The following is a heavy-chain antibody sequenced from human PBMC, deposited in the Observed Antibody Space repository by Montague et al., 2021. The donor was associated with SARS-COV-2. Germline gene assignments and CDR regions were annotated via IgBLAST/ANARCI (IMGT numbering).Heavy chain of an antibody. Sequence: SETLSLTCTVSGCSISSCSYYWGRIRPPPGKGLEWIGSNYYSGSTYHNPSLQSPVTLSVDTSQNQFSLKLSSVTAADTAVYYCARKARRGFTIFGVVNAWYYFDDWGQGTLVTVSS. D-gene: IGHD3-3*01. CDR2: NYYSGST. CDR3: ARKARRGFTIFGVVNAWYYFDD. V-gene: IGHV4-39*01. J-gene: IGHJ4*02. CDR1: GCSISSCSYY.